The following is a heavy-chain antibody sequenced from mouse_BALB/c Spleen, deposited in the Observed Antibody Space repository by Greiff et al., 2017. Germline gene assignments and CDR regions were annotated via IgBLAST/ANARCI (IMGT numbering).Heavy chain of an antibody. CDR2: ILPGSGST. CDR3: ARGSMITTSNWYFDV. Sequence: QVHVKQSGAELMKPGASVKISCKATGYTFSSYWIEWVKQRPGHGLEWIGEILPGSGSTNYNEKFKGKATFTADTSSNTAYMQLSSLTSEDSAVYYCARGSMITTSNWYFDVWGAGTTVTVSS. J-gene: IGHJ1*01. D-gene: IGHD2-4*01. CDR1: GYTFSSYW. V-gene: IGHV1-9*01.